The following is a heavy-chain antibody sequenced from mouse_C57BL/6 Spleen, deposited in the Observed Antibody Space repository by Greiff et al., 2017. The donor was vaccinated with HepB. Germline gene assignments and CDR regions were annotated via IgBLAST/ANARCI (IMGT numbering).Heavy chain of an antibody. J-gene: IGHJ4*01. V-gene: IGHV1-54*01. CDR2: INTGSGGT. CDR1: GYAFTTYL. Sequence: VQLQQSGAELVWPGTSVKVSCKAFGYAFTTYLIVWVKQRPGQGLEWIGVINTGSGGTNYNEKFKGKATLTADKSASTAYMQLSSLTSGDSAVYFGARRRYGNAIAYWGQGTSVTDSS. D-gene: IGHD2-14*01. CDR3: ARRRYGNAIAY.